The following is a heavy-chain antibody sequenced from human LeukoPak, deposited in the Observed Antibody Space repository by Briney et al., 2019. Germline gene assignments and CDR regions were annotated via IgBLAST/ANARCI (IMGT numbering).Heavy chain of an antibody. J-gene: IGHJ5*02. CDR3: ARYRRSYNWFDP. D-gene: IGHD1-26*01. Sequence: ASVTVSCKASGYTFTSYGISWVRQAPGQGLEWMGWISAYNGNTNYAQKLQGRVTMTTDTSTSTAYMELRSLRSDDTAVYYCARYRRSYNWFDPWGQGTLVTVSS. CDR2: ISAYNGNT. CDR1: GYTFTSYG. V-gene: IGHV1-18*01.